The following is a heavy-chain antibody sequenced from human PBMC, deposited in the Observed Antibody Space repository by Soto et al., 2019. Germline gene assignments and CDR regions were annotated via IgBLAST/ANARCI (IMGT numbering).Heavy chain of an antibody. D-gene: IGHD6-19*01. CDR3: VKGGRYSSGHFDY. J-gene: IGHJ4*02. CDR1: VFTFSSSA. CDR2: ISSDAGST. Sequence: GSLRLSCSASVFTFSSSAIHLVRQAPGKGLEYVSSISSDAGSTYYADSVKGRFTISRDNSKNTLDLQVSSLRAEDTAVYYCVKGGRYSSGHFDYWGQGTLVTVS. V-gene: IGHV3-64D*06.